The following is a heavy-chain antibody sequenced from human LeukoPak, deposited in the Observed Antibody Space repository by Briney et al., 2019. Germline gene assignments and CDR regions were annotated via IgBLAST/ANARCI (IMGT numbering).Heavy chain of an antibody. V-gene: IGHV4-38-2*02. Sequence: SETLSLTCTVSGYSISSGYYWGWIRQPPGKGLEWIGSIYHSGSTYYNPSLKSRVTISVDTSKNQFSLKLSSVTAADTAVYYCARTCEVRGVMAYYYMDVWGKGTTVTISS. D-gene: IGHD3-10*01. CDR3: ARTCEVRGVMAYYYMDV. CDR1: GYSISSGYY. CDR2: IYHSGST. J-gene: IGHJ6*03.